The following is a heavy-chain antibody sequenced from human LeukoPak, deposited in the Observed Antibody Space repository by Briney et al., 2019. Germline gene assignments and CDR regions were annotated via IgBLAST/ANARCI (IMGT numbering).Heavy chain of an antibody. V-gene: IGHV1-69*04. CDR2: IIPILGIA. CDR3: ARDNSGGNYGDYDSGDFDY. J-gene: IGHJ4*02. D-gene: IGHD4-17*01. Sequence: ASVKVSCKASGGTFSSYAISWVRPAPGQGLEWMGRIIPILGIANYAQKFQGRVTITADKSTSTAYMELSSLRSEDTAVYYCARDNSGGNYGDYDSGDFDYWGQGTLVTVSS. CDR1: GGTFSSYA.